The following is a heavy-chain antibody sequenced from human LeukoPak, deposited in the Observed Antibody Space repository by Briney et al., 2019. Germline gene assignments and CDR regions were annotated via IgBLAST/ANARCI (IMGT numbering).Heavy chain of an antibody. CDR2: IYYSGST. CDR3: ARGHTITMNYFDY. Sequence: SETLSLTCTVSGGSISSYYWSWIRQPPGKGLEWIGYIYYSGSTNYNPSLKSRVTISVDESKNQFSLKLSSVTAADTAVYYCARGHTITMNYFDYWGQGTLVTVSS. CDR1: GGSISSYY. V-gene: IGHV4-59*12. J-gene: IGHJ4*02. D-gene: IGHD3-22*01.